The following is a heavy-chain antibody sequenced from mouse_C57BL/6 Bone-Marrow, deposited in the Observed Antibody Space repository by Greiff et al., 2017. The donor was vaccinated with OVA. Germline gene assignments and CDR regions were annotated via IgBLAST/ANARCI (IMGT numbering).Heavy chain of an antibody. CDR2: INPGSGGT. J-gene: IGHJ2*01. CDR1: GYAFTNYL. CDR3: ARSYGYGFDY. D-gene: IGHD2-2*01. V-gene: IGHV1-54*01. Sequence: QVQLQQSGAELVRPGTSVKVSCKASGYAFTNYLIEWVKQRPGQGLEWIGVINPGSGGTNYNEKFKGKATLTADKSSSTAYMQLSSLTSEDSAVYFCARSYGYGFDYWGQGTTLTVSS.